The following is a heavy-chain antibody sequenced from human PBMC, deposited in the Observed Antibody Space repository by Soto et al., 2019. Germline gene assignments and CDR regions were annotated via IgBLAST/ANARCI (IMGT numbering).Heavy chain of an antibody. V-gene: IGHV1-8*02. D-gene: IGHD6-19*01. CDR3: ARSYSSGWQYYYYGMDV. CDR1: GGTFSNDI. CDR2: MNPNSGNT. Sequence: GASVKVSCKTSGGTFSNDIITWVRQAPGQGLEWMGWMNPNSGNTGYAQKFQGRVTMTRNTSISTAYMELSSLRSEDTAVYYCARSYSSGWQYYYYGMDVWGQGTTVTVSS. J-gene: IGHJ6*02.